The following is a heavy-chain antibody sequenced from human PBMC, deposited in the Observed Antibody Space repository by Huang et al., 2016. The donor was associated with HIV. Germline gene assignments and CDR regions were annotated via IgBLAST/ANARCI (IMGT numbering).Heavy chain of an antibody. CDR1: GYRFRSNW. CDR2: IEPGDSDT. Sequence: EVQLVQSGAEVKKPGESLKISCKGSGYRFRSNWIGWVRQMPGKGLEWMGSIEPGDSDTRYSPSFQGKVTISADKSINTAFLQWSSLKASDTAMYYCARLIGSPSFYYGLDVWGQGTTVTVSS. D-gene: IGHD3-10*01. J-gene: IGHJ6*02. V-gene: IGHV5-51*01. CDR3: ARLIGSPSFYYGLDV.